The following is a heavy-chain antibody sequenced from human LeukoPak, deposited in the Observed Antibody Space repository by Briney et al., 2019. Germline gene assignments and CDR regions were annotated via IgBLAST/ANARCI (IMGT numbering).Heavy chain of an antibody. CDR2: ISGSGGST. CDR3: AKAGLPTTPSYYYYYYMDV. Sequence: GGSLRLSCAASGFTFSSYAMSWVRQAPGKGLEWVSAISGSGGSTYYADSVKGRFTISRDNSKNTLYLQMNSLRAEDTAVYYCAKAGLPTTPSYYYYYYMDVWGKGTTVTVSS. D-gene: IGHD1-1*01. J-gene: IGHJ6*03. CDR1: GFTFSSYA. V-gene: IGHV3-23*01.